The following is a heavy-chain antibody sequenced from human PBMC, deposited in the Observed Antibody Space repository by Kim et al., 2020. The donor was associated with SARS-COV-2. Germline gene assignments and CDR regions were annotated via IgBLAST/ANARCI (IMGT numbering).Heavy chain of an antibody. CDR3: ARGVVPDY. D-gene: IGHD2-15*01. J-gene: IGHJ4*02. CDR2: SGST. V-gene: IGHV4-34*13. Sequence: SGSTTYNPSRKSRVTLSVDTSKTQFSLKLSSVTAADTAVYYCARGVVPDYWGQGTLVTVSS.